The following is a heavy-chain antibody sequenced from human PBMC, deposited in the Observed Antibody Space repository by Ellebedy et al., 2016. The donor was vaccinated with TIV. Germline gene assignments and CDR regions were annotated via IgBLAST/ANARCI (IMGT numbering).Heavy chain of an antibody. CDR3: AKAGDTSGWPYNWFDP. Sequence: GESLKISCADSGFTFSSYSMNWVRQAPGKRLEWISYINIRSSSIYYADSVKGRFTISRDNAKNSLYLQMNSLRVEDTAVYYCAKAGDTSGWPYNWFDPWGQGTLVTVSS. V-gene: IGHV3-48*04. J-gene: IGHJ5*02. D-gene: IGHD6-19*01. CDR2: INIRSSSI. CDR1: GFTFSSYS.